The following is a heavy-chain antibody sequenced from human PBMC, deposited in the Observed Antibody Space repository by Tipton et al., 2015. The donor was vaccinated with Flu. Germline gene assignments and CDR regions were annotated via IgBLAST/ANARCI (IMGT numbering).Heavy chain of an antibody. J-gene: IGHJ5*02. V-gene: IGHV4-38-2*01. D-gene: IGHD3-16*02. CDR1: GYSISSGYY. CDR2: IYHSGST. Sequence: GLVKPSETLSLTCAVSGYSISSGYYWGWIRQPPGKGLEWIGSIYHSGSTYYNPSLKSRVTISVDTSKNQFSLKLSSVTAADPAVYYCAGSMITFGGVIVTPFVPWGQRTLVTVSS. CDR3: AGSMITFGGVIVTPFVP.